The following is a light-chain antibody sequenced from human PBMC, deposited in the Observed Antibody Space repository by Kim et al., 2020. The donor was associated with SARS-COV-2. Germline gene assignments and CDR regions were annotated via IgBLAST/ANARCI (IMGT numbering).Light chain of an antibody. CDR2: AAS. J-gene: IGKJ4*01. Sequence: STGDRVAITCRARQWISRYLSWYQQNPGRAPNRLIYAASTLQSGVPSRFSGSGSETDFTLTISCLQSEDFATYYCQLYYSYPPLTFGGGTRVDIK. CDR3: QLYYSYPPLT. CDR1: QWISRY. V-gene: IGKV1-8*01.